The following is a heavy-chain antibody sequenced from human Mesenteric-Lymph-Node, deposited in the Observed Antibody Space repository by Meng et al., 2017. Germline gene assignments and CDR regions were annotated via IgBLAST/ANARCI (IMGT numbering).Heavy chain of an antibody. CDR2: IIPIFGKT. CDR3: AYGSGSYLNNCFDP. V-gene: IGHV1-69*05. J-gene: IGHJ5*02. D-gene: IGHD3-10*01. CDR1: GGTFSSYA. Sequence: QVQLGQSGSEVKKPGSSVRVSCKASGGTFSSYAINWVRQAPGQGLEWMGGIIPIFGKTNYAQKLQGRVTITTDESTSTTYMELSSLRSEDTAVYYCAYGSGSYLNNCFDPWGQGTLVTVSS.